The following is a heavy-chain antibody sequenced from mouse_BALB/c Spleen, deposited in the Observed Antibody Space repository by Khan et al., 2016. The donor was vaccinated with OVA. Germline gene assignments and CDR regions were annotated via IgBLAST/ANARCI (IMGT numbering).Heavy chain of an antibody. CDR1: GFTFSTYA. V-gene: IGHV5-9-3*01. CDR2: ISTGDTYT. CDR3: ARPPITTVVATSYWFFDV. J-gene: IGHJ1*01. D-gene: IGHD1-1*01. Sequence: EVKLMESGGGLVKSGGSLKLSCAASGFTFSTYAMSWVRQTPEKRLEWVATISTGDTYTYYPDSVKGRFTISRDNAKNTLYLQMRSLRSEDTAMYYCARPPITTVVATSYWFFDVWGAGTTVTVST.